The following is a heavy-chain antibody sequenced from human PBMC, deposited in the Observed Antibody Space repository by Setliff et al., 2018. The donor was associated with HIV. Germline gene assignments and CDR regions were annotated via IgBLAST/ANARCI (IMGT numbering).Heavy chain of an antibody. CDR3: ATDGIGGWLRPMPDY. Sequence: PGGSLRLSCAASGFTFDDYAMHWVRQAPGKGLEWVSGISWNSGSIGYADSVKGRFTISRDNAKNSLYLQMNSLRAEDMALYYCATDGIGGWLRPMPDYWGQGTQVTVSS. J-gene: IGHJ4*02. D-gene: IGHD5-12*01. V-gene: IGHV3-9*03. CDR2: ISWNSGSI. CDR1: GFTFDDYA.